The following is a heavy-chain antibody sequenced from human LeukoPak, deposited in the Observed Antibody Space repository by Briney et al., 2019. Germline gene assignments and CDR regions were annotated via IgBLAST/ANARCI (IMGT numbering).Heavy chain of an antibody. CDR2: ISSSSSYI. Sequence: PGGSLRLSCAASGFTFSSYSMNWVRQAPGKGLEWVSSISSSSSYIYYADSVKGRFTISRDNAKNSLYLQMNSLRAEDTAVYYCARDSSYYYGSGSPLDYWGQGTLVTVSS. D-gene: IGHD3-10*01. CDR1: GFTFSSYS. V-gene: IGHV3-21*01. CDR3: ARDSSYYYGSGSPLDY. J-gene: IGHJ4*02.